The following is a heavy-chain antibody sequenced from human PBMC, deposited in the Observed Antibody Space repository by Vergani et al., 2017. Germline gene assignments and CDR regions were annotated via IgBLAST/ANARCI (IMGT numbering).Heavy chain of an antibody. V-gene: IGHV1-69*01. J-gene: IGHJ5*02. Sequence: QVHLIQSGAEVKKPGSSVKVSCKASGGTFSSYSITWVRQAPGQGLEWMGGIIPILGTPIYAQKFQGRVTITADEFTNTAYMELNSLRSEDTAVYYCAGIPTITMVRGVAGRFDPWGQGTRVSVSS. CDR1: GGTFSSYS. D-gene: IGHD3-10*01. CDR3: AGIPTITMVRGVAGRFDP. CDR2: IIPILGTP.